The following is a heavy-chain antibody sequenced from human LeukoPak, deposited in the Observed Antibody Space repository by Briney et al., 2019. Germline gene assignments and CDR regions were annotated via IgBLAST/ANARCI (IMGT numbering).Heavy chain of an antibody. D-gene: IGHD3-22*01. Sequence: PGGSLRLSCAASGFTLRSYEMNWVRQAPGKGLEWVSCISSSGSTIYYADSVKGRFTISRDNAKNSLYLQMNSLRAEDTAVYYCARGDFYDSSGHLDYWGQGTLVTVSS. CDR1: GFTLRSYE. CDR2: ISSSGSTI. CDR3: ARGDFYDSSGHLDY. V-gene: IGHV3-48*03. J-gene: IGHJ4*02.